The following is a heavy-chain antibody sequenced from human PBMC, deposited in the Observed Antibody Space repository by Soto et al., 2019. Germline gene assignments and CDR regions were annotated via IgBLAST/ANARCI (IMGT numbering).Heavy chain of an antibody. CDR2: IYYSGST. J-gene: IGHJ6*02. V-gene: IGHV4-59*08. CDR1: GGSISSYY. Sequence: QVQLQESGPGLVKPSETLSLTCTVSGGSISSYYWSWIRQPPGKGLEWIGYIYYSGSTNYNPSLQRVVTISVDTSKNQFSLKLSSVTAADTAVYYCARNGVGATTRANYYYYGMDVWGQGTTVTVSS. CDR3: ARNGVGATTRANYYYYGMDV. D-gene: IGHD1-26*01.